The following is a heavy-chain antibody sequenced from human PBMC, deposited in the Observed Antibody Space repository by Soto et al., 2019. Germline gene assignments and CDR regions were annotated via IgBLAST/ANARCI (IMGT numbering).Heavy chain of an antibody. D-gene: IGHD4-17*01. CDR3: ARTLYGDNVDY. CDR2: ISAYNGNT. Sequence: GASVKVSCKASGYTFTSYDINWVRQAPGQGLEWMGWISAYNGNTNYAQKLQGRVTMTTDTSTSTAYMELRSLRSDDTAVYYCARTLYGDNVDYWGQGTLVTVSS. J-gene: IGHJ4*02. CDR1: GYTFTSYD. V-gene: IGHV1-18*01.